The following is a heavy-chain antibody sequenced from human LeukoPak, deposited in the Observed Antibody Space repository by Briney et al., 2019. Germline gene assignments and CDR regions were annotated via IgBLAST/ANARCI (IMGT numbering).Heavy chain of an antibody. V-gene: IGHV4-30-2*01. D-gene: IGHD5-24*01. CDR2: IYHSGST. J-gene: IGHJ3*02. CDR1: GGSISSGGYS. Sequence: PSQTLSLTCAVSGGSISSGGYSWSWIRQPPGKGLEWIGYIYHSGSTYYNPSLKSRVTISVDRSKNQFSLKLSSVTAADTAVYYCTKGDKGAFGIWGQGTMVTVSS. CDR3: TKGDKGAFGI.